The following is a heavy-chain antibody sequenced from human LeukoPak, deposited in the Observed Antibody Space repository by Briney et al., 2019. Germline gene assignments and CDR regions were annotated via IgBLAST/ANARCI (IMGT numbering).Heavy chain of an antibody. CDR3: ARRGIAARGFDY. V-gene: IGHV4-59*12. Sequence: SETLSLTCTVSGDSISSYYWSWIRQPPGKGLEWIGYIYYSGSTYYNPSLKSRVTISVDTSKNQFSLKLSSVTAADTAVYYCARRGIAARGFDYWGQGTLVTVSS. D-gene: IGHD6-6*01. CDR2: IYYSGST. J-gene: IGHJ4*02. CDR1: GDSISSYY.